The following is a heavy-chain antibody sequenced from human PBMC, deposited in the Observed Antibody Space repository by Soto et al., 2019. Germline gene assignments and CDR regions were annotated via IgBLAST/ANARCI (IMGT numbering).Heavy chain of an antibody. CDR1: GFIVSNAW. Sequence: GGSLRLSCAASGFIVSNAWMSWVRQAPGKGLELVGRIKKNADGGTTDYAAPVEGRFTISRDDSKNTLFLQMNSLRPEDIAVDYCTTNPVGYRYFDYWGQGTLVTVSS. V-gene: IGHV3-15*01. D-gene: IGHD5-18*01. J-gene: IGHJ4*02. CDR2: IKKNADGGTT. CDR3: TTNPVGYRYFDY.